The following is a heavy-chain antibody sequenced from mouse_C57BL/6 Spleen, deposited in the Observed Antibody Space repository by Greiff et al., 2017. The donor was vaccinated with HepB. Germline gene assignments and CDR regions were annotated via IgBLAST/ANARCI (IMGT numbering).Heavy chain of an antibody. D-gene: IGHD2-13*01. J-gene: IGHJ3*01. CDR1: GYTFTSYW. CDR2: INPSSGYT. CDR3: AEGDGDYEGGWFAY. Sequence: VQLQQSGAELVKPGASVKLSCKASGYTFTSYWMHWVNQRPGQGLEWIGNINPSSGYTKYNQKFKDKATLTADKSSSTAYMQLSSLTSEDSADYCGAEGDGDYEGGWFAYWGQGTLVTVSA. V-gene: IGHV1-7*01.